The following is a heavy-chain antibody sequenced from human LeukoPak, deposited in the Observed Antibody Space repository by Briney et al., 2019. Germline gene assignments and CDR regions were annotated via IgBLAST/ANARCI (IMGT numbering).Heavy chain of an antibody. D-gene: IGHD2-2*01. Sequence: GGSLTLSCAASGLTLCNYDMNWVRQAPGKELEWVSSISTSNRHIYYKDSVRGRFTISRDDAKNSLYLEMNTLRAEDTAVYYCARADCSSSTCYLRRSWFDPWGQGALVTVSS. CDR2: ISTSNRHI. J-gene: IGHJ5*02. CDR1: GLTLCNYD. CDR3: ARADCSSSTCYLRRSWFDP. V-gene: IGHV3-21*01.